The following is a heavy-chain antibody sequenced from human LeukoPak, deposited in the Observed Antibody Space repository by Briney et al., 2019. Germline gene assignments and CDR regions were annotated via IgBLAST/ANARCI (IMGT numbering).Heavy chain of an antibody. Sequence: GESLNVSCKGSGYSFTSYWIGWVRQMPGKGLEWMGIIYPGDSDTRYSPSFQGQVTISADKSISTAYLQWSSLKASDTAMYYCARQGYSSGWYYAFDIRGLATMVSVSS. J-gene: IGHJ3*02. D-gene: IGHD6-19*01. CDR2: IYPGDSDT. CDR1: GYSFTSYW. V-gene: IGHV5-51*01. CDR3: ARQGYSSGWYYAFDI.